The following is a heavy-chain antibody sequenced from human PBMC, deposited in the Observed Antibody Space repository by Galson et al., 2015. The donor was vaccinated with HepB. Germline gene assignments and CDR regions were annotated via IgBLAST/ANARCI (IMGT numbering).Heavy chain of an antibody. CDR3: ARSLWPEDF. CDR2: ISQDGTSK. Sequence: SLRLSCAASGFTFSSYYMSWVRQAPGKGLEWVANISQDGTSKNYVDSVKGRFSISRDNAENSVSLQMSSLRVEDTAVYYYARSLWPEDFWGQGTLVTVSS. V-gene: IGHV3-7*01. J-gene: IGHJ4*02. D-gene: IGHD1-14*01. CDR1: GFTFSSYY.